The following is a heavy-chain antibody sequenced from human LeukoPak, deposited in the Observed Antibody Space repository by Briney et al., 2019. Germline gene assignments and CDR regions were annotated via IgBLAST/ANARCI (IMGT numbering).Heavy chain of an antibody. CDR2: INPSGGST. V-gene: IGHV1-46*01. J-gene: IGHJ4*02. CDR1: GYTFTSYY. D-gene: IGHD3-22*01. Sequence: ASVKVSCKASGYTFTSYYMHWVRQAPGQGLEWMGIINPSGGSTSYAQKFQGRVTMTRDTSTSTVYMELSSLRSEDTAVYYCARDYYDSSGYPTAFDYWGQGTLVTVSS. CDR3: ARDYYDSSGYPTAFDY.